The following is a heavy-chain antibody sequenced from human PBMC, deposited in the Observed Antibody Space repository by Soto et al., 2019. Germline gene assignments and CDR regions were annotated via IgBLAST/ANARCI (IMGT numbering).Heavy chain of an antibody. Sequence: QVQLVQSGAEVQKPGASVKVSCKASGYTFTGYYMHWVRQAPGQGLEWMGWINPNSGGTNYAQKFQGRVTMTRDTSISTAYMELSRLRSDDTDVYYCARMHGIQLWLHAYYYYYGIDVWGQGTTVNVSS. CDR1: GYTFTGYY. CDR3: ARMHGIQLWLHAYYYYYGIDV. D-gene: IGHD5-18*01. J-gene: IGHJ6*02. V-gene: IGHV1-2*02. CDR2: INPNSGGT.